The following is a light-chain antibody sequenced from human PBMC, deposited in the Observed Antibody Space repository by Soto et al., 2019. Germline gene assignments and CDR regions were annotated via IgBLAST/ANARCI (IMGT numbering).Light chain of an antibody. CDR3: QQRSNWPPS. CDR2: DAS. J-gene: IGKJ5*01. V-gene: IGKV3-11*01. Sequence: EIVLTQSPATLSLSPGERATLSCTASQSVSSYLAWYQQKPGQAPRLLIYDASNRATGIPARFSGSGSGTDCTLTISSLEPEDFAVYYCQQRSNWPPSFGQGTRLEIK. CDR1: QSVSSY.